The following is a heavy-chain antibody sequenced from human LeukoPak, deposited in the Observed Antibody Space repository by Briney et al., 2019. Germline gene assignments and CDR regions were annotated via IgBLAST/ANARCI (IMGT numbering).Heavy chain of an antibody. V-gene: IGHV4-4*07. CDR3: ARDYLNVWGSYRFSFDY. Sequence: SETLSLTCTVSGGSISSYYWSWIRQPAGKGLEWIGRIYPSGGTNYNPSLKSRVTRSVDTSKNQFSLKLSSVTAADTAVYYCARDYLNVWGSYRFSFDYWGQGTLVTVSS. D-gene: IGHD3-16*02. J-gene: IGHJ4*02. CDR2: IYPSGGT. CDR1: GGSISSYY.